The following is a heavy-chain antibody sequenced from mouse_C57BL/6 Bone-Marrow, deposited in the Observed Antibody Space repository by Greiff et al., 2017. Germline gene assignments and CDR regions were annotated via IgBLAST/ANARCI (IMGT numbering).Heavy chain of an antibody. CDR1: GYTFTSYW. D-gene: IGHD4-1*01. J-gene: IGHJ4*01. CDR2: IDPSDSYT. V-gene: IGHV1-50*01. Sequence: QVQLQQPGAELVKPGASVKLSCKASGYTFTSYWMQWVKQRPGQSLEWIGEIDPSDSYTNYNQKFKGKATLTVDTSSSTAYMQLSSLTSEDSAVYYCARDGDWDYAMDYWGQGTSVTVSS. CDR3: ARDGDWDYAMDY.